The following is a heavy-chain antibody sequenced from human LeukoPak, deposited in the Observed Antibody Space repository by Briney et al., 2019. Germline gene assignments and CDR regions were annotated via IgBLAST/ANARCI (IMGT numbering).Heavy chain of an antibody. V-gene: IGHV1-18*01. J-gene: IGHJ4*02. Sequence: EASVKVSCKASGYTFTSYGFSWVRQAPGRGLEWMGWISAYNGDTNYAQRVQGRVTMTTDTSTSTAYMELRSLRSDDTAVYYCARDSVAMSTIRDFGYWGQGTLVTVSS. CDR2: ISAYNGDT. CDR3: ARDSVAMSTIRDFGY. CDR1: GYTFTSYG. D-gene: IGHD5-24*01.